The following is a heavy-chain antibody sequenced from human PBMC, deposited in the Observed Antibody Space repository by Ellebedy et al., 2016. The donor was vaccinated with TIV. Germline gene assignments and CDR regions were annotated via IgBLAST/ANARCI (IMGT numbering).Heavy chain of an antibody. D-gene: IGHD5/OR15-5a*01. CDR3: ARALNHVDTVSTAPLDC. J-gene: IGHJ4*02. V-gene: IGHV3-30*04. Sequence: GESLKISCAASGFPFDSYVMNWVRQAPGKGLEWVALISYDGSNKYFADSMQGRFNISRDNSQNTLYLLMNSLRGDDTAIYYCARALNHVDTVSTAPLDCWGQGTLVTVSS. CDR1: GFPFDSYV. CDR2: ISYDGSNK.